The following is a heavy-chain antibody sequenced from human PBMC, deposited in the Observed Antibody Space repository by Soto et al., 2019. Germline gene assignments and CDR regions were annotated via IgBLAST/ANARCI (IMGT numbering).Heavy chain of an antibody. Sequence: GGSLRLSCAASGFTFSSYAMSWVRQAPGKGLEWVSAISGSGGSTYYADSVKGRFTISRDNSKNTLYLQMNSLRAEDTAVYYCAKDRYGGSLRSLMGAFDIWGQGTMVTVSS. V-gene: IGHV3-23*01. D-gene: IGHD4-17*01. CDR2: ISGSGGST. J-gene: IGHJ3*02. CDR1: GFTFSSYA. CDR3: AKDRYGGSLRSLMGAFDI.